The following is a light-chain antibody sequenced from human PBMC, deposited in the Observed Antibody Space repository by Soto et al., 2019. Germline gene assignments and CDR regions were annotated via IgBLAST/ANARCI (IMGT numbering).Light chain of an antibody. CDR2: DVN. CDR1: RSDVGGYNY. V-gene: IGLV2-14*03. CDR3: SSYTSSNTLV. J-gene: IGLJ1*01. Sequence: QSVLTQPASVSGSPGQSITISCTGTRSDVGGYNYVSWYQQYPGKAPKVMIYDVNNRPSGVSNRFSGSKSGNTASLTISGLQPDDEADYYCSSYTSSNTLVFGTGTKVTVL.